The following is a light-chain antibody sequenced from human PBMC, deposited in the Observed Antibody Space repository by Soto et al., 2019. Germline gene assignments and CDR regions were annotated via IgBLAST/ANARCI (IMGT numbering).Light chain of an antibody. CDR1: NSDGGGYNY. CDR2: EVT. J-gene: IGLJ2*01. V-gene: IGLV2-8*01. CDR3: TSYAGTNNWGV. Sequence: QSALTQPPSASGAPGQSVTISCTGTNSDGGGYNYVSWYQQHPGKVPKLVIYEVTKRPSGVPDRFSGSRSGNTASLTVSGLQAEDEADYYSTSYAGTNNWGVIGGGTKLTVL.